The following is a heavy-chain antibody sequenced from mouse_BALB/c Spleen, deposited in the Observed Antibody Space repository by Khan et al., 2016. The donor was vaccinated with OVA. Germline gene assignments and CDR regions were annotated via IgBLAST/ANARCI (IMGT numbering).Heavy chain of an antibody. CDR1: GYSITSDYA. Sequence: EVKLLESGPGLVKPSQSLSLTCTVTGYSITSDYAWNWIRQFPGNKLEWMGYMHYSGSTSYNPSLKSRISITRDSSKNQFFLHLNSVTSEGTATYYCARWFAYWGQGTLVTVSA. J-gene: IGHJ3*01. CDR3: ARWFAY. CDR2: MHYSGST. V-gene: IGHV3-2*02.